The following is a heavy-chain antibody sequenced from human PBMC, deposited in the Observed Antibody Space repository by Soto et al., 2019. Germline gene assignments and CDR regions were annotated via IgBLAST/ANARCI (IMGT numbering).Heavy chain of an antibody. J-gene: IGHJ4*02. D-gene: IGHD6-13*01. V-gene: IGHV3-30*18. CDR2: ISSSGKDK. Sequence: GGSLRLSCAASGFTFRNDGMHWVRQAPGKGLEWVAVISSSGKDKEYIESVKGRFAISRDNSENMVYLQMSSLRAEDTAVYYCAKDRSSTWSFDYWGQGT. CDR1: GFTFRNDG. CDR3: AKDRSSTWSFDY.